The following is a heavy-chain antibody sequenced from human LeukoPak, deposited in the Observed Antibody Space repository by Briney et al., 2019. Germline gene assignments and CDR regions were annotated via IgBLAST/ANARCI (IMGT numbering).Heavy chain of an antibody. CDR1: GGSISSSSYY. CDR3: ARRRAGFDY. J-gene: IGHJ4*02. Sequence: SETLSLTCIVSGGSISSSSYYWSWIRQPPGKGLEWIGYIYYSGSTNYNPSLKSRVTISVDTSKNQFSLKLSSVTAADTAVYYCARRRAGFDYWGQGTLVTVSS. CDR2: IYYSGST. V-gene: IGHV4-61*05. D-gene: IGHD6-19*01.